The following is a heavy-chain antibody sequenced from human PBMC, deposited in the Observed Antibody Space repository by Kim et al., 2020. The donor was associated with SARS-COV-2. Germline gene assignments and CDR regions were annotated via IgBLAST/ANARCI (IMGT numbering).Heavy chain of an antibody. Sequence: TTYAQRFRGRVTMTRDASTSTLYMELTSLRSEDTAVYFCAREGQSLKHFDYWGQGTPVTVSS. D-gene: IGHD6-19*01. CDR3: AREGQSLKHFDY. V-gene: IGHV1-46*01. CDR2: T. J-gene: IGHJ4*02.